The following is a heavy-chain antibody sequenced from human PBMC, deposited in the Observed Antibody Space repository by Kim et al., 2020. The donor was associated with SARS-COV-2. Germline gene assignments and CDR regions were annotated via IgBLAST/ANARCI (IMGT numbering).Heavy chain of an antibody. CDR3: ARDRGHCSGGSCYSAAAFDY. J-gene: IGHJ4*02. Sequence: GGSLRLSCAASGFTFSSYSMNWVRQAPGKGLEWVSYISSSSTIYYADSVKGRFTISRDNAKNSLYLQMNSLRDEDTAVYYCARDRGHCSGGSCYSAAAFDYWGQGTLVTVSS. V-gene: IGHV3-48*02. CDR2: ISSSSTI. CDR1: GFTFSSYS. D-gene: IGHD2-15*01.